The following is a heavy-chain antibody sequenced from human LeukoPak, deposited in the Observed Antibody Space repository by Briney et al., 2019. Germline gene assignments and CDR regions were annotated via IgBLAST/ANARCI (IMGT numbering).Heavy chain of an antibody. Sequence: ASVKVSCKASGYTFTSYGISWERQAPGQGLEWMGWISAYNGNTNYAQKLQGRVTMTTDTSTSTAYMELRSLRSDDTAVYYCARGDVWGSYRYAIDYWGQGTLVTVSS. CDR3: ARGDVWGSYRYAIDY. CDR2: ISAYNGNT. D-gene: IGHD3-16*02. V-gene: IGHV1-18*01. CDR1: GYTFTSYG. J-gene: IGHJ4*02.